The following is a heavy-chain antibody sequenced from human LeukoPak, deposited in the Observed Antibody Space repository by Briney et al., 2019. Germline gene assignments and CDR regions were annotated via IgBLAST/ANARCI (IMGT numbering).Heavy chain of an antibody. CDR3: AKVGQTYYDFWSGYYPDY. V-gene: IGHV3-30*02. CDR1: GFTFSSYG. CDR2: IRYDGSNK. Sequence: GGSLRLSCAASGFTFSSYGMHWVRQAPGKGLEWVAFIRYDGSNKYYADSVKGRFTISRDNSKNTLYLKMNSLRAEDTAVYYCAKVGQTYYDFWSGYYPDYWGQGTLVTVSS. J-gene: IGHJ4*02. D-gene: IGHD3-3*01.